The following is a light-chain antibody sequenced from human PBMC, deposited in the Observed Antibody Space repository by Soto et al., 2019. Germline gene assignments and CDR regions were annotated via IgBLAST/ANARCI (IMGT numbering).Light chain of an antibody. Sequence: EIVLTQSPGTLSLSPGERATLSCRASQSVTSNYFAWYQQKPGQAPRLLFFGASIRDTGIPERFSGSGSGTDYTLTIRRLEYADFAVYYCQQYGTSPGTFGQGTKVEIK. V-gene: IGKV3-20*01. CDR2: GAS. CDR1: QSVTSNY. J-gene: IGKJ1*01. CDR3: QQYGTSPGT.